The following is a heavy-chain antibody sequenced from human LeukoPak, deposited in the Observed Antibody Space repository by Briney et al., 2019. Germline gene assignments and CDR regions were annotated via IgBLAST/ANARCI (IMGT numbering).Heavy chain of an antibody. V-gene: IGHV3-7*01. CDR3: ARAGYCSGGSCYSIPPPLDI. D-gene: IGHD2-15*01. CDR2: IKQDGSEK. J-gene: IGHJ3*02. Sequence: GGSLRLSCAASGFTFSSYWMSWVRQAPGKGLEWVANIKQDGSEKYYVDSVKGRFTISRDNAKNSLYLQMNSLRAEDTAVYYCARAGYCSGGSCYSIPPPLDIWGQGTMVTVSS. CDR1: GFTFSSYW.